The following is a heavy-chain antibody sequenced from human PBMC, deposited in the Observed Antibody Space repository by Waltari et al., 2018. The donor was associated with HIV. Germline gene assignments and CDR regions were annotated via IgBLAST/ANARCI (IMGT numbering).Heavy chain of an antibody. V-gene: IGHV1-8*01. Sequence: QVQLVQSGAEVQKPGASVKVSCKASGYTFTSYDINWVRQATGQGLEWMGWMNPNSDDTGYAQKYHGRVTMTRNTAISTAYMELSSLRSEDKAVYYCARSGATPFDYWGQGTLVTVS. J-gene: IGHJ4*02. CDR1: GYTFTSYD. CDR2: MNPNSDDT. CDR3: ARSGATPFDY. D-gene: IGHD1-26*01.